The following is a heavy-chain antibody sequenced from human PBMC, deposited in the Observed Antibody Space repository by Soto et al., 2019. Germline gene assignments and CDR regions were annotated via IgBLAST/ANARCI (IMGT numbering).Heavy chain of an antibody. Sequence: GESPKISCKGSGYSFTSYWIGWVRQMPGKGLEWMGIIYPGDSDTRYSPSFQGKVTISADKSISTAYLQWSSLKASDTAMYYCARVGSGSYIWFDPWGQGTLVTVSS. CDR1: GYSFTSYW. J-gene: IGHJ5*02. D-gene: IGHD3-10*01. V-gene: IGHV5-51*01. CDR2: IYPGDSDT. CDR3: ARVGSGSYIWFDP.